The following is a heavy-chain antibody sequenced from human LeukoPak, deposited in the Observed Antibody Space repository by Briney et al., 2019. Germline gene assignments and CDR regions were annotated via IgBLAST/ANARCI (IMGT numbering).Heavy chain of an antibody. CDR2: ISAYNGNT. CDR1: GYTFTSYG. CDR3: ARDLQFCSSTSCYVGYFDY. D-gene: IGHD2-2*01. V-gene: IGHV1-18*01. Sequence: ASVKVSRNASGYTFTSYGISWVRQAPGQGLERMGWISAYNGNTNYAQKLQGRVTMTTDTSTSTAYMELRSLRSDDTAVYCAARDLQFCSSTSCYVGYFDYWGQGTLVTVSS. J-gene: IGHJ4*02.